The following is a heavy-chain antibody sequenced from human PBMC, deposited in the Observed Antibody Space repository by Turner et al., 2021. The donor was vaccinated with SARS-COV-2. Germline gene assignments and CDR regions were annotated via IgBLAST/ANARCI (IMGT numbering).Heavy chain of an antibody. CDR2: IWYAGSYK. CDR1: GFTFSSYG. V-gene: IGHV3-33*01. D-gene: IGHD1-7*01. CDR3: ARDGGTGTTFPVFDY. Sequence: QLQLVESGGCVVQPGSALRLSSAASGFTFSSYGMHWVRQAPGKGLEWVAVIWYAGSYKYYADSVKGRFTISRDNSKNTLYLQMNSLRAEDTALYYCARDGGTGTTFPVFDYWGQGTLVTVSS. J-gene: IGHJ4*02.